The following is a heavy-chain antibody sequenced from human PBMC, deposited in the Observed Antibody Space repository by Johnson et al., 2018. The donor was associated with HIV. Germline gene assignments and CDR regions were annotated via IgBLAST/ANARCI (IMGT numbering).Heavy chain of an antibody. D-gene: IGHD3-22*01. CDR1: GFTVSSNY. J-gene: IGHJ3*02. CDR3: ARGKYDSSGYYPPSFAFDI. Sequence: EVQLLESGGGVVQPGGSLRLSCAASGFTVSSNYMSWVRQAPGKGLEWVSVIYSGGSTYYADSVKGRFTISRDNSKNTLYLQMNSLRAEDTAVYYCARGKYDSSGYYPPSFAFDIWGQGTMVTVSS. V-gene: IGHV3-53*01. CDR2: IYSGGST.